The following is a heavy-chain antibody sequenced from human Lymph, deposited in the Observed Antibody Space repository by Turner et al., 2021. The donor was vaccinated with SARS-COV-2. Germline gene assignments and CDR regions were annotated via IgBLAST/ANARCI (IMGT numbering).Heavy chain of an antibody. J-gene: IGHJ4*02. CDR2: IKQDGSEK. Sequence: EVQLVESGGGLVQPGGSLRPSCAASGFTFSYYWMSWVRQAPGKGLGWVANIKQDGSEKYYVDSVKGRFTISRDNAKNSLFLQMNSLRAEDTAVYYCARMGSSSWYFDYWGQGTLVTVSS. V-gene: IGHV3-7*01. CDR1: GFTFSYYW. D-gene: IGHD1-26*01. CDR3: ARMGSSSWYFDY.